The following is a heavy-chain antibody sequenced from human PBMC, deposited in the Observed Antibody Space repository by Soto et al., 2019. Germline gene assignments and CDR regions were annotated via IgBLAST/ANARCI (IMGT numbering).Heavy chain of an antibody. Sequence: PSETLSLTCTVSGGSISSSSYYWGWIRQPPGKGLEWIGSIYYSGSTYYNPSLKSRVTISVDTSKNQFSLKLSSVTAADTAVYYCARQGTGAYYYYYMDVWGKGTTVTVSS. CDR3: ARQGTGAYYYYYMDV. D-gene: IGHD1-1*01. J-gene: IGHJ6*03. V-gene: IGHV4-39*01. CDR2: IYYSGST. CDR1: GGSISSSSYY.